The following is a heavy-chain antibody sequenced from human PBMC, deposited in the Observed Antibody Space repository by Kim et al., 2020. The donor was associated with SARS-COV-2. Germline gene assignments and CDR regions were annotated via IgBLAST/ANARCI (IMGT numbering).Heavy chain of an antibody. CDR1: GFTFSTYW. Sequence: GGFLRLSCAASGFTFSTYWMSWVRQAPGKGLEWVANIKQDGSEKYYVDSVKGRFTISRDNAKNSLYLQMNSLRAEDTAVYYCARDNIFYSYGQLRGYYYYYGMDVWGQGTTVTVSS. CDR2: IKQDGSEK. D-gene: IGHD5-18*01. CDR3: ARDNIFYSYGQLRGYYYYYGMDV. J-gene: IGHJ6*02. V-gene: IGHV3-7*01.